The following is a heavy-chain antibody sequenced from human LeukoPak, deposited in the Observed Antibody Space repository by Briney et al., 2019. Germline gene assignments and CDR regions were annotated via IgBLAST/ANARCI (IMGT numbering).Heavy chain of an antibody. V-gene: IGHV3-20*04. D-gene: IGHD2-2*01. Sequence: GGSLRLSCAASGFTFDDYGMSWVRQAPGKGLEWVSGINWNGGSTGYADSVKGRFTISRDNAKNSLYLQMNSLRAEDTALYYCARAGIIVVPAAMRGYYYYMGVWGKGATVTVSS. CDR2: INWNGGST. CDR3: ARAGIIVVPAAMRGYYYYMGV. J-gene: IGHJ6*03. CDR1: GFTFDDYG.